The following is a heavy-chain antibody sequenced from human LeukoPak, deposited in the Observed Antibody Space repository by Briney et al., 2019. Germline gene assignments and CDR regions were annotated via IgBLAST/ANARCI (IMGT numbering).Heavy chain of an antibody. CDR2: IYYSGST. V-gene: IGHV4-59*12. Sequence: SETLSLTCTVSGGSISSYYWSWIRQPPGKGLEWIGSIYYSGSTYYNPSLKSRVTISVDTSKNQFSLKLSSVTAADTAVYYCARDSVRGVIRGHAFDIWGQGTMVTVSS. D-gene: IGHD3-10*01. CDR1: GGSISSYY. J-gene: IGHJ3*02. CDR3: ARDSVRGVIRGHAFDI.